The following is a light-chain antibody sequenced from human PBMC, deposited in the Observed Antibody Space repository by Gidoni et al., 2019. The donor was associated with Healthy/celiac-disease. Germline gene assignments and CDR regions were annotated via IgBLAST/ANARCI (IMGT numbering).Light chain of an antibody. Sequence: QSALTQPASVSGSPGQSITISCTGTSSDVGGYKYVSWYQQHSGKAPKLMIYDVSNRPSGVSNRFSGSKSGNTASLTISGLQAEDEADYYCSSYTSSSTLFGGGTKLTVL. CDR2: DVS. CDR1: SSDVGGYKY. J-gene: IGLJ2*01. CDR3: SSYTSSSTL. V-gene: IGLV2-14*01.